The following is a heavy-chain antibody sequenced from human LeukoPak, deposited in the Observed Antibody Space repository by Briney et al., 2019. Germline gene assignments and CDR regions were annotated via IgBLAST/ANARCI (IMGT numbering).Heavy chain of an antibody. D-gene: IGHD3-22*01. CDR2: ISSSGSTI. CDR1: GFTFSSYE. CDR3: AKFSYYYYDSSGYYYVGAFDI. Sequence: GGSLRLSCAASGFTFSSYEMNWVRQAPGKGLEWVSYISSSGSTIYYADSVKGRFTISRDNSKNTLYLQMNSLRAEDTAVYYCAKFSYYYYDSSGYYYVGAFDIWGQGTMVTVSS. V-gene: IGHV3-48*03. J-gene: IGHJ3*02.